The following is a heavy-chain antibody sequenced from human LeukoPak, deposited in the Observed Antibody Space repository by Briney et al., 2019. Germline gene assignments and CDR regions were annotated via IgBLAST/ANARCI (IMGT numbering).Heavy chain of an antibody. D-gene: IGHD3-10*01. Sequence: ASVKVSCKASGYSFTAFYIHWVRQAPGQGLERMGGIHPRSGDTRYAQKFQGRVTMARDTSISTVYMDLSSLGSDDTAVYYCARDGEYGTGSYYRGSFDYWGQGILVTVSS. CDR2: IHPRSGDT. V-gene: IGHV1-2*02. J-gene: IGHJ4*02. CDR1: GYSFTAFY. CDR3: ARDGEYGTGSYYRGSFDY.